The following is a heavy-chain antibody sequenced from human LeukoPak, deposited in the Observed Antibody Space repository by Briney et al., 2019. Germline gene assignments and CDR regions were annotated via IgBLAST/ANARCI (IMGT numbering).Heavy chain of an antibody. V-gene: IGHV4-31*03. CDR2: IYYSGST. J-gene: IGHJ4*02. CDR3: ARGGEGYNYVY. Sequence: SETLSLTCTVSGGSISSGGYYWSWIRQHPGKGLEWIGYIYYSGSTYYNPSLKSRVTISVDTSKNQFSLKLSSVTAADTAVYHCARGGEGYNYVYWGQGTLVTVSS. D-gene: IGHD5-24*01. CDR1: GGSISSGGYY.